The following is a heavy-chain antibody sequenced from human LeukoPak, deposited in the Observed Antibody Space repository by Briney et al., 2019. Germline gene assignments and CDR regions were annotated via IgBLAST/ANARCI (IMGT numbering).Heavy chain of an antibody. CDR2: IKQDGGEI. D-gene: IGHD1-26*01. CDR3: ARDKIVGATHFDY. Sequence: ETLSLTCTVSGGAISSYYWSWIRQPPGKGLEWVANIKQDGGEICYVDSVKGRFTISRDNAKNSLYLQMNSLTAEDTAVYYCARDKIVGATHFDYWGQGTLVTVSS. J-gene: IGHJ4*02. CDR1: GGAISSYY. V-gene: IGHV3-7*01.